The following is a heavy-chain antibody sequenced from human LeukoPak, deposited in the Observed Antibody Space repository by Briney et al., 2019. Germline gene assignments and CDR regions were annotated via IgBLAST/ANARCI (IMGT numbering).Heavy chain of an antibody. CDR1: GFTFSSYD. D-gene: IGHD3-16*01. Sequence: GGSLRLSCAASGFTFSSYDMHWVRQAPGKGLEWVSAIGTAGDTYYPGSVKGRFTISRENAKNSLYLQMNSLRAGDTAVYYCARELNGYGYYFFDYWGPGTLVTVSS. J-gene: IGHJ4*02. CDR3: ARELNGYGYYFFDY. CDR2: IGTAGDT. V-gene: IGHV3-13*01.